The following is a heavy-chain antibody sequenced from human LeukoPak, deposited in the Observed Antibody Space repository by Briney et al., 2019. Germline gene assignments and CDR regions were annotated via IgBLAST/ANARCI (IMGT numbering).Heavy chain of an antibody. Sequence: SSETLSLTCTVSGGSISGYFWSWIRQSPGKGLEWIGFFYYSGNTNYNPSLKSRVTMSADTSKNQFSLKLTSVTAADTAMYYCARSTYYFDCTGFYPFDFWGQGTLVTVSS. V-gene: IGHV4-59*01. J-gene: IGHJ4*02. CDR1: GGSISGYF. D-gene: IGHD3-22*01. CDR2: FYYSGNT. CDR3: ARSTYYFDCTGFYPFDF.